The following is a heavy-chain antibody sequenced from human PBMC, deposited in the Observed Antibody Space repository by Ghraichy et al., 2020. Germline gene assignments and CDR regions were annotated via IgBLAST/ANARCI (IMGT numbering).Heavy chain of an antibody. V-gene: IGHV3-23*01. Sequence: GGSLRLSCAASGFTFSSYAMSWVRQAPGKGLEWVSAISGSGGSTYYADSVKGRFTISRDNSKNSLYLQMNSLRDEDTAVYYCARDLDDYADYWGQGTLVTVSS. CDR3: ARDLDDYADY. D-gene: IGHD1-1*01. J-gene: IGHJ4*02. CDR1: GFTFSSYA. CDR2: ISGSGGST.